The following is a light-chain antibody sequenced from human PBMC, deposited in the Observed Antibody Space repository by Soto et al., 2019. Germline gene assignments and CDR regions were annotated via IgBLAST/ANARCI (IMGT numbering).Light chain of an antibody. CDR3: AVWDGSLSGWV. J-gene: IGLJ3*02. V-gene: IGLV1-47*01. Sequence: QSALTQPPSASGTPGQRVTISCSGSSSNIGKNYVYWYQQLPGTAPKLLINKNNQRPSGVPDRFSGSKSGTSASLAISGLRSEDEADYYCAVWDGSLSGWVFGGGTKVTVL. CDR1: SSNIGKNY. CDR2: KNN.